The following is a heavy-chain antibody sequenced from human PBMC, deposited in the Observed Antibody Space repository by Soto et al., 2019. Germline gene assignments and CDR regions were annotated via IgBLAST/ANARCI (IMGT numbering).Heavy chain of an antibody. D-gene: IGHD5-18*01. Sequence: QVQLVQSGAEVKKPGASVKVSCKASGYTFTSYDINWVRQATGQGLEWMGWMNPNSGNTGYAQKFQGRVTMTRNTXXSTAYMELSSLRSEDTAVYYCASVDTAMDPWYFDLWGRGTLVTVSS. CDR1: GYTFTSYD. V-gene: IGHV1-8*01. CDR2: MNPNSGNT. J-gene: IGHJ2*01. CDR3: ASVDTAMDPWYFDL.